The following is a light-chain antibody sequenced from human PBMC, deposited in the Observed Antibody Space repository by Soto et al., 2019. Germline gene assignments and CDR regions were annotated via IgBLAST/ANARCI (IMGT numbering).Light chain of an antibody. CDR2: NVY. Sequence: QSVLAKLASVSGSPGQSITSSCTGTSSDVGAYNFVSWHQQHPGKAPKLMIYNVYDRPSAISYRFFGSTSGTTASPTISGLQGEDEADYYCSAYTVSPTSVFGTGTKVTV. V-gene: IGLV2-14*03. CDR3: SAYTVSPTSV. J-gene: IGLJ1*01. CDR1: SSDVGAYNF.